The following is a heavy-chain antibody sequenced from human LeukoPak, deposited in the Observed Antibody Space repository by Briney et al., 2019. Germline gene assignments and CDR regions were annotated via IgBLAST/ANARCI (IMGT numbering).Heavy chain of an antibody. Sequence: PSETLSLTCTVSGGSISSYYWSWTRQPPGKGLEWIGYIYYSGSTNYNPSLKSRVTISVDTSKNQFSLKLSSVTAADTAVYYCARGLYYFNYWGQGTLVTVSS. CDR3: ARGLYYFNY. CDR1: GGSISSYY. CDR2: IYYSGST. V-gene: IGHV4-59*08. D-gene: IGHD6-19*01. J-gene: IGHJ4*02.